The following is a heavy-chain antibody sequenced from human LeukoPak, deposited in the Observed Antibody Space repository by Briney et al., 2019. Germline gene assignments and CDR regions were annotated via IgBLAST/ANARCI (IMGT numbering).Heavy chain of an antibody. CDR2: IKQDGSEK. V-gene: IGHV3-7*03. CDR3: AKGTSGPYSSFDY. CDR1: GFTFSSYW. Sequence: PGGSLRLSCAASGFTFSSYWMSWVRQAPGKGLEWVANIKQDGSEKYYVDSVKGRFTISRDNAKTSLYLQMNSLRAEDTAVYYCAKGTSGPYSSFDYWGQGTLVTVSS. J-gene: IGHJ4*02. D-gene: IGHD6-19*01.